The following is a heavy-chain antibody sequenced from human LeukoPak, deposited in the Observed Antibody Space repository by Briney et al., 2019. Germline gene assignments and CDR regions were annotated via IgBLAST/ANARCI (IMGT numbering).Heavy chain of an antibody. J-gene: IGHJ4*02. D-gene: IGHD2-21*02. V-gene: IGHV3-21*01. CDR1: GFTFSSYS. Sequence: GGSLRLSCAASGFTFSSYSMNWVRQAPWKGLEWVSSISSSSSYIYYADSVKGRFTISRDNAKNSLYLQMNSLRAEDTAVYYCARAAYCGGDCYSNYWGQGTLVTVSS. CDR2: ISSSSSYI. CDR3: ARAAYCGGDCYSNY.